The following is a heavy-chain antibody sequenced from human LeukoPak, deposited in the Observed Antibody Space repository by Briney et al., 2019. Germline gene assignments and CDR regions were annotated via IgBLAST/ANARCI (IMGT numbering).Heavy chain of an antibody. D-gene: IGHD3-22*01. V-gene: IGHV1-69*04. CDR1: GYTFTSYG. J-gene: IGHJ4*02. CDR3: ARVLLDYYDSSGYPSDY. CDR2: IIPILGIA. Sequence: SVKVSCKASGYTFTSYGISWVRQAPGQGLEWMGRIIPILGIANYAQKFQGRVTITADKSTSTAYMELSSLRSEDTAVYYCARVLLDYYDSSGYPSDYWGQGTLVTVSS.